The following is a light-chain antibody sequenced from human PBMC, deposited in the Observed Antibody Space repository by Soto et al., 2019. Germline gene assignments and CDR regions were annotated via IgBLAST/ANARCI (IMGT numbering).Light chain of an antibody. CDR1: QSISSW. Sequence: DIQMTQSPSTLSASVGDRVTITCRASQSISSWLAWYQQTPGKAPKLLIYKASTLQSGVPSRFSGSGSGTEFTLAISSLQPDDSATYYCQQYNDNWTFGQGTKVEIK. V-gene: IGKV1-5*03. CDR2: KAS. CDR3: QQYNDNWT. J-gene: IGKJ1*01.